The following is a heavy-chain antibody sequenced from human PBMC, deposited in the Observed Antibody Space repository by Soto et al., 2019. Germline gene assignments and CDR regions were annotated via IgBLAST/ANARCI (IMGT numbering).Heavy chain of an antibody. V-gene: IGHV4-34*01. CDR3: ASALYCSGGSCSFDP. D-gene: IGHD2-15*01. CDR2: FNYSGST. CDR1: GGSFSGYY. J-gene: IGHJ5*02. Sequence: PSETLSLTCAVYGGSFSGYYWTWIRQPPGKGLGWIGEFNYSGSTSYNPSLKSRVTISIDTSKNQFSLKLTSVTAADTAVYYCASALYCSGGSCSFDPWGQGTLVTVSS.